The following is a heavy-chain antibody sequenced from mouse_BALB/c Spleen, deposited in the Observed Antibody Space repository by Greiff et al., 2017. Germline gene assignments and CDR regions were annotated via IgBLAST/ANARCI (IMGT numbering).Heavy chain of an antibody. CDR3: ALRIYYGYYYHYFAY. Sequence: EVQLQESGPDLVKPSQSLSLTCTVTGYSITSGYSWHWIRQFPGNKLEWMGYIHYSGSTNYNPSLKSRISITRDTSKNQFFLQLNSVTPEDTATSYCALRIYYGYYYHYFAYWGQGTTLTVSS. CDR1: GYSITSGYS. CDR2: IHYSGST. J-gene: IGHJ2*01. V-gene: IGHV3-1*02. D-gene: IGHD1-2*01.